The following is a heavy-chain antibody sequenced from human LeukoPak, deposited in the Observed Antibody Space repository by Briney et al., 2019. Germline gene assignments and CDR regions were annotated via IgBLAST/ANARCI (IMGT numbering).Heavy chain of an antibody. CDR1: GYTFPAHN. Sequence: ASVKVSCKTSGYTFPAHNMHWVRQAPGLGLEWMGWINPNTGDTSYAQRFQGRVTMTRDTSISTAYMELSGLKSDDTAVYYCAPATMTFDYWGQGTLVTVSS. J-gene: IGHJ4*02. V-gene: IGHV1-2*02. D-gene: IGHD5-24*01. CDR3: APATMTFDY. CDR2: INPNTGDT.